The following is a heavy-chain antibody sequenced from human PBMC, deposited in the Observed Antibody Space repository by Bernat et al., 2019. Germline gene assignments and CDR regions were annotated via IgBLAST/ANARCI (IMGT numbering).Heavy chain of an antibody. CDR2: INAGNGNT. Sequence: QVQLVQSGAEVKKPGASVKVSCKASGYTFTSYAMHWVRQAPGQRLEWMGWINAGNGNTKYSQKFQGRVIITRDTSASTAYMELSSLRSEDTAVYYCASSSGRTPTIDYWGQGTLVTVSS. CDR3: ASSSGRTPTIDY. J-gene: IGHJ4*02. V-gene: IGHV1-3*01. D-gene: IGHD6-19*01. CDR1: GYTFTSYA.